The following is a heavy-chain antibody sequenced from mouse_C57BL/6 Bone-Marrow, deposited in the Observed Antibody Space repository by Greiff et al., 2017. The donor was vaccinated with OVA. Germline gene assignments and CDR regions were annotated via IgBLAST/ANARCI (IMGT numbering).Heavy chain of an antibody. J-gene: IGHJ4*01. V-gene: IGHV1-42*01. Sequence: VQLQQSGPELVKPGASVKISCKASGYSFTGYYMNWVKQSPEKSLEWIGEINPSTGGTTYNQKFKAKATLTVDKSSSTAYMQLKSLTSEDSAVYYWARDDYYGSSYYYAMDYWGQGTSVTVSS. CDR3: ARDDYYGSSYYYAMDY. CDR1: GYSFTGYY. D-gene: IGHD1-1*01. CDR2: INPSTGGT.